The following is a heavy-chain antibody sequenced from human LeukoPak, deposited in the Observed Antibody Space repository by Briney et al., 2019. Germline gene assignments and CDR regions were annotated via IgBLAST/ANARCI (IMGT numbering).Heavy chain of an antibody. Sequence: GASVRVSCKASGYTFTSYSISWVRQAPGQGLEWMGRISAYNGNTNYAQKLQGRVTITTDTSTSTAYMELRSLRSDDTAVYYCARNYGALVVFDIWGEGTMVTVSS. CDR3: ARNYGALVVFDI. CDR2: ISAYNGNT. D-gene: IGHD4-17*01. V-gene: IGHV1-18*01. J-gene: IGHJ3*02. CDR1: GYTFTSYS.